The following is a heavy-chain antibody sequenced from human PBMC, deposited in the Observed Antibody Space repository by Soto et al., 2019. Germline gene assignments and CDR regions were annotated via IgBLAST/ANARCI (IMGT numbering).Heavy chain of an antibody. CDR1: GGTFSSYT. CDR2: IIPILGIA. D-gene: IGHD6-19*01. V-gene: IGHV1-69*02. J-gene: IGHJ3*02. Sequence: SVKVSCKASGGTFSSYTISWVRQAPGQGLEWMGRIIPILGIANYAQKFQGRVTITADKSTSTAYMELSSLRSEDTAVYYCGGASGWFNAPIDIWGQGTMVTVSS. CDR3: GGASGWFNAPIDI.